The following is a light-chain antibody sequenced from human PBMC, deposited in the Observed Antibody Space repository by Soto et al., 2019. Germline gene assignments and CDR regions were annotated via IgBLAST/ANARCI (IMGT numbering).Light chain of an antibody. CDR1: QSVTSS. V-gene: IGKV3-11*01. J-gene: IGKJ4*01. CDR3: QQRTTWPT. Sequence: EIVLTQSPATLSLSPGYTATLSCRASQSVTSSLAWFQQKPGQAPRLLIYDVSRRATAIPARFSGSGSGTDFTLTISSLEPEDFAVYYCQQRTTWPTFGGGTKVEIK. CDR2: DVS.